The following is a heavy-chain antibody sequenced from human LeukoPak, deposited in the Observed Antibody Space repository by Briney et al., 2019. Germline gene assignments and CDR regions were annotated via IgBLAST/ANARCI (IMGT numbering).Heavy chain of an antibody. J-gene: IGHJ4*02. CDR2: IYSGGST. V-gene: IGHV3-53*01. CDR3: ARGTHCSSTSCYDQFDY. CDR1: GFTVSSNY. Sequence: GGSLRLSCAASGFTVSSNYMNWVRRAPGKGLEWVSVIYSGGSTYYADSVKGRFTISRDNSKNTLYLQMNSLRAEDTAVYYYARGTHCSSTSCYDQFDYWGQGTLVTVSS. D-gene: IGHD2-2*01.